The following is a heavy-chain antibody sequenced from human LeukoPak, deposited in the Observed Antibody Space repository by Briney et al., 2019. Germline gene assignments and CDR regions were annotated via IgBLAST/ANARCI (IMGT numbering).Heavy chain of an antibody. CDR3: ARDRHKYNYDSGGYPPY. J-gene: IGHJ4*02. V-gene: IGHV3-48*01. Sequence: GGSLRLSCVASGFTFSNYGMSWVRPAPGKGLEWVSYISSSSSTIYYADSVKGRFTISRDNAKNSLYLQMNTLRAEDTAVYYCARDRHKYNYDSGGYPPYWGQGTLVTVSS. D-gene: IGHD3-22*01. CDR2: ISSSSSTI. CDR1: GFTFSNYG.